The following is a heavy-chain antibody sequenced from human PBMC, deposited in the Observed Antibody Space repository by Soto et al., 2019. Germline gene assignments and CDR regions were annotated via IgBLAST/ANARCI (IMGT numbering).Heavy chain of an antibody. V-gene: IGHV4-34*01. J-gene: IGHJ6*03. CDR3: ARGLGFGQLWLSYYYMDV. CDR2: INHSGST. D-gene: IGHD5-18*01. CDR1: GGSFSGYY. Sequence: SETLSLTCAVYGGSFSGYYWSWIRQPPGKGLEWIGEINHSGSTNYNPSLKSRVTISVDTSKNQFSLKLSSVTAADTAVYYCARGLGFGQLWLSYYYMDVWGKGTTVTVSS.